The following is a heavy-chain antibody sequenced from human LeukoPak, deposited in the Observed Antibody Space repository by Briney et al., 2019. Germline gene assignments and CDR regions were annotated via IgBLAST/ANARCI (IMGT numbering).Heavy chain of an antibody. Sequence: QAGGSLRLSCAASGFTFDDYAMHWVRQAPGKGLEWVSGISWNSGSIGYADSVKGRFTISRDNSKNTLYLQMDSLRSEETAVYYCAKDKLQWVPRGGNAIDSWGQGTLVAVSS. CDR3: AKDKLQWVPRGGNAIDS. CDR1: GFTFDDYA. V-gene: IGHV3-9*01. CDR2: ISWNSGSI. D-gene: IGHD4-11*01. J-gene: IGHJ4*02.